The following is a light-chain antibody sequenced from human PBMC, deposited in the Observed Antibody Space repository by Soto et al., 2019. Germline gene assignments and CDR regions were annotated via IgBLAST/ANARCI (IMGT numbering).Light chain of an antibody. Sequence: DIQLTQSPSFLSASVGDRVTITCRASQGINSYLAWYQQKPGKAPKLLIHSASTLQSGVPSRFSGRGSGAEFTLTVSSLQPEDFATYYCQQLNSYPITVGQGTRLETK. CDR3: QQLNSYPIT. J-gene: IGKJ5*01. CDR2: SAS. V-gene: IGKV1-9*01. CDR1: QGINSY.